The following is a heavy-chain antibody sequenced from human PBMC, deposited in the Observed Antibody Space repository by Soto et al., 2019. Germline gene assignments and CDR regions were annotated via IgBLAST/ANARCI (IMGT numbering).Heavy chain of an antibody. CDR1: GGSISSHSYY. CDR2: IYYNGNT. V-gene: IGHV4-39*02. CDR3: AGVWGPYCFDC. Sequence: QLQLQESGPGLVKPSETLSLSCTVSGGSISSHSYYWGWIRQPPGKGLEWIGSIYYNGNTYYNPSLKSRVTRSVDASDSHFALKLSSGTSADTGGYYCAGVWGPYCFDCWGKGHLVTVSS. J-gene: IGHJ4*02. D-gene: IGHD7-27*01.